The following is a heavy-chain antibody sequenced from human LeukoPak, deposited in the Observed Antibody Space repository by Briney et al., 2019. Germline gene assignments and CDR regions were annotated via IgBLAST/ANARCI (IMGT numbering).Heavy chain of an antibody. CDR1: GGSISSYY. CDR2: IYTSGST. V-gene: IGHV4-4*07. CDR3: ASLHCSSTSCYNNWFDP. D-gene: IGHD2-2*02. Sequence: PSETLSLTCTVSGGSISSYYWSWIRQPAGKGLEWIGRIYTSGSTSYNPSLKSRVTMSVDTSKNQFSLKLSSVAAADTAVYYCASLHCSSTSCYNNWFDPWGQGTLDTVSS. J-gene: IGHJ5*02.